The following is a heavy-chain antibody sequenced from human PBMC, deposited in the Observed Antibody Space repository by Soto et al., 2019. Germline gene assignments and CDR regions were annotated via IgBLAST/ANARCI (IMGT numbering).Heavy chain of an antibody. Sequence: SETLSLTCAVYGGSFSCYYWSWIRQPPGKGLEWIGEINHSGSTNYNPSLKSRVTISVDTSKNQFSLKLSSVTAADTAVYYCARGGDSSSSRPFDYWGQGTLVTVSS. CDR1: GGSFSCYY. J-gene: IGHJ4*02. V-gene: IGHV4-34*01. D-gene: IGHD6-6*01. CDR3: ARGGDSSSSRPFDY. CDR2: INHSGST.